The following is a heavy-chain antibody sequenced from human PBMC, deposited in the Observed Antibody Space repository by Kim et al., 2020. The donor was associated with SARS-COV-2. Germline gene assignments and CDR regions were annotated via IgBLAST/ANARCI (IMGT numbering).Heavy chain of an antibody. CDR1: GFTFSSYG. D-gene: IGHD3-9*01. Sequence: GGSLRLSCAASGFTFSSYGMHWVRQAPGKGLEWVAVIWYDGSNKYYADSVKGRFTISRDNSKNTLYLQMNSLRAEDTAVYYCARDLIHYDILTGLYYYYGMDVWGQGHTVTVSS. CDR3: ARDLIHYDILTGLYYYYGMDV. V-gene: IGHV3-33*01. CDR2: IWYDGSNK. J-gene: IGHJ6*02.